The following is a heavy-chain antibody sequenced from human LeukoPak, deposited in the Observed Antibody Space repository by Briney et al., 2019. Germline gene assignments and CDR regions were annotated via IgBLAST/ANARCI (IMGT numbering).Heavy chain of an antibody. D-gene: IGHD6-19*01. CDR2: INSDGSST. CDR3: AREIAVAGLWYYFDY. J-gene: IGHJ4*02. CDR1: GFTFSSYW. V-gene: IGHV3-74*01. Sequence: GGSLRLSCAASGFTFSSYWMHWVRQAPGKGLVWVSRINSDGSSTSYADSVKGRFTISRDNAKNTLYLQMNSLRAEDTAVYYCAREIAVAGLWYYFDYRGQGTLVTVSS.